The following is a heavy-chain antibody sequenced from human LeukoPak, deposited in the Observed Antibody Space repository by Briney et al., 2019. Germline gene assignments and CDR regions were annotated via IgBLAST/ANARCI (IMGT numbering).Heavy chain of an antibody. V-gene: IGHV3-21*01. CDR2: ISSSSSYI. CDR1: GFTFSSYS. Sequence: GGSLGLSCAASGFTFSSYSMNWVRQAPGKGLEWVSSISSSSSYIYYADSVKGRFTISRDNAKNSLYLQMNSLRAEDTAVYYCARDIAAAVDYWGQGTLVTVSS. D-gene: IGHD6-13*01. CDR3: ARDIAAAVDY. J-gene: IGHJ4*02.